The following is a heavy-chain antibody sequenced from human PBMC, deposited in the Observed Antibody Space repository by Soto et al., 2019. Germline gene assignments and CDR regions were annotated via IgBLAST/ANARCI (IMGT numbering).Heavy chain of an antibody. CDR2: INHRGTF. CDR3: ARGLYDYYDSSGSTDY. CDR1: GGSLGAHS. J-gene: IGHJ4*02. V-gene: IGHV4-34*01. D-gene: IGHD3-22*01. Sequence: PSETLSLTCGVYGGSLGAHSWNWIRQAPGKGLEWIGEINHRGTFNYNPSLKSRISISVDTSKNQFSLKLSSVTAADTAVYYCARGLYDYYDSSGSTDYWGQGTLVTVSS.